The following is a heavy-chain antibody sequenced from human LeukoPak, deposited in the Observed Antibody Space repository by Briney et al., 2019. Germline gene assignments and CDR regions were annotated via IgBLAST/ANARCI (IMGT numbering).Heavy chain of an antibody. Sequence: SETLSLTCTVSGYSINSGYYWVWIRQPPGKGLEWIGTIYHSGSNYYTPSLKNRVALSVDTSKNQFSLKLSSVTAADTAVYYCARDRDSSSPSYNYMDVWGKGTTVTVSS. J-gene: IGHJ6*03. V-gene: IGHV4-38-2*02. CDR1: GYSINSGYY. CDR2: IYHSGSN. D-gene: IGHD6-6*01. CDR3: ARDRDSSSPSYNYMDV.